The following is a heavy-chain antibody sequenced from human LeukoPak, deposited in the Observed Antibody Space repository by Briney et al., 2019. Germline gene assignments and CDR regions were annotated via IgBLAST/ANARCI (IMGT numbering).Heavy chain of an antibody. V-gene: IGHV3-74*01. Sequence: GGSLRLSCTASGFSFSGHWMHWARQLPGKGLVWVSRISPTGSTTSYADSVKGRFTVSGDNAKNTLYLQVNNLRAEDTAVYYCARGPNSNWSGLDFWGQGTLLTVSS. CDR3: ARGPNSNWSGLDF. J-gene: IGHJ4*02. CDR1: GFSFSGHW. CDR2: ISPTGSTT. D-gene: IGHD6-6*01.